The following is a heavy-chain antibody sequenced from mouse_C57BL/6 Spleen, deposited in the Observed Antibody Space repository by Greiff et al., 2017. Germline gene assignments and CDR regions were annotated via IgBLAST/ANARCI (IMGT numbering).Heavy chain of an antibody. D-gene: IGHD1-1*01. CDR1: GFSLTSYG. CDR3: ARHGGGSSYLSWFAY. CDR2: IWSDGST. Sequence: QVQLKESGPGLVAPSQSLSITCTVSGFSLTSYGVHWVRQPPGKGLEWLVVIWSDGSTTYNSALKSRLSISKDNSKSQVFLKMNSLQTDDTAMYYCARHGGGSSYLSWFAYWGQGTLVTVSA. V-gene: IGHV2-6-1*01. J-gene: IGHJ3*01.